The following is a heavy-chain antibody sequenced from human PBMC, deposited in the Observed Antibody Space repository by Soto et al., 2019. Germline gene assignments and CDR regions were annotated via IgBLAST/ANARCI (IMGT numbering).Heavy chain of an antibody. CDR1: GYTFTSYY. CDR3: ARSPYTMIVVVPYTYFDY. V-gene: IGHV1-69*13. CDR2: IIPIFGTA. J-gene: IGHJ4*02. D-gene: IGHD3-22*01. Sequence: SVKVSCKASGYTFTSYYMNWVRQAPGQGLEWMGGIIPIFGTANYAQKFQGRVTITADESTSTAYMELSSLRSEDTAVYYFARSPYTMIVVVPYTYFDYWGQGTLVTVS.